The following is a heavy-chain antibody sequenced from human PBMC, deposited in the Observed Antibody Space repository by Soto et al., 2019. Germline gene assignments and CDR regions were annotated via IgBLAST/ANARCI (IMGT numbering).Heavy chain of an antibody. V-gene: IGHV3-30*04. D-gene: IGHD1-1*01. J-gene: IGHJ6*02. CDR3: AKERRATGSEGYYYYGMDV. CDR1: GLSFRNYA. CDR2: ISHNVSIQ. Sequence: PGGSLRLSCAASGLSFRNYAMHWVRQAPGKGLEWVTMISHNVSIQFYADSVKGRFTISRDNSKNTLYLQMNSLRAEDAAVYYCAKERRATGSEGYYYYGMDVWGQGTTVTVSS.